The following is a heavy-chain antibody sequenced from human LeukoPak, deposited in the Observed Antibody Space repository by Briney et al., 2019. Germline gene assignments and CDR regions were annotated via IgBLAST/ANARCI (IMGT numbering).Heavy chain of an antibody. CDR3: ASEHSSSSSFDY. CDR2: IRYDESKK. V-gene: IGHV3-30*02. CDR1: GLTFSRYG. Sequence: GGSLRLSCAASGLTFSRYGMHWVRQAPGKGLEWVAFIRYDESKKYYADSVKGRFTISRDNAKNSLYLQMNSLRAEDTAVYYCASEHSSSSSFDYWGQGTLVTVSS. J-gene: IGHJ4*02. D-gene: IGHD6-6*01.